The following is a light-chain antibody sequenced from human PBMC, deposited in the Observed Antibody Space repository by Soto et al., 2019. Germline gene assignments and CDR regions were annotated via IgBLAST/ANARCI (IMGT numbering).Light chain of an antibody. CDR3: QQSYSDPQYT. CDR1: ETVSKY. CDR2: AAS. Sequence: DIQMTQSPTSLAASVGDRVTITCRASETVSKYVNWYQQKPGKAPNLLIYAASSLHIGVPSRFSGSGSGTDFTLTIISLQPEDFATYYCQQSYSDPQYTFGQGTKLEIK. J-gene: IGKJ2*01. V-gene: IGKV1-39*01.